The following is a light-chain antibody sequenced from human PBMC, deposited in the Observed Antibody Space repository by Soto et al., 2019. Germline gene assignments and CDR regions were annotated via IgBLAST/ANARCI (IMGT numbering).Light chain of an antibody. Sequence: DIQMTQSPSTLSASIGDRVTITCRASQSISSWLAWYQQKPGKAPKLLIYDASSLESGVPSRFSGSASGTEFTLTISSLESEDSAVYYCQQYSSWPPWTFGQGTKVDI. V-gene: IGKV1-5*01. J-gene: IGKJ1*01. CDR2: DAS. CDR3: QQYSSWPPWT. CDR1: QSISSW.